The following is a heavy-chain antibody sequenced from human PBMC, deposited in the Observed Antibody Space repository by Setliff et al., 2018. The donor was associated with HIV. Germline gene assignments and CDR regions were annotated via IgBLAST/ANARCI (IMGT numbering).Heavy chain of an antibody. D-gene: IGHD2-2*01. V-gene: IGHV3-48*03. CDR3: ARSEKYCSSVSCFRGCYGMDV. CDR1: GFTFSSYD. J-gene: IGHJ6*02. CDR2: ISSSGNTI. Sequence: GGSLRLSCAASGFTFSSYDMHWVRQATGKGLEWVSYISSSGNTIYYADSVKGRFTISRDNAKNSLYLQMSSLRAEDTAIYYCARSEKYCSSVSCFRGCYGMDVWGHGATVTVSS.